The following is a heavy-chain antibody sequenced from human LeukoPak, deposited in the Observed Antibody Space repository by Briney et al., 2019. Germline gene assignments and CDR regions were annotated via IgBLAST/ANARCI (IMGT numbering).Heavy chain of an antibody. CDR3: ARVGSRLVLLAFDI. D-gene: IGHD5-12*01. V-gene: IGHV4-59*12. CDR2: IYYSGST. Sequence: SETLSLTCTVSGGSISSYYWSWIRQPPGKGLEWIGYIYYSGSTNYNPSLKSRVTISVDTSKNQFSLKLSSVTAADTAVYYCARVGSRLVLLAFDIWGQGTMVTVSS. J-gene: IGHJ3*02. CDR1: GGSISSYY.